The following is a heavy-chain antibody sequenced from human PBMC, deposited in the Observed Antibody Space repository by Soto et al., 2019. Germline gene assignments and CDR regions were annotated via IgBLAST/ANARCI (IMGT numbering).Heavy chain of an antibody. D-gene: IGHD3-22*01. CDR2: INAGNGNT. CDR1: GYTLTSYA. J-gene: IGHJ4*02. V-gene: IGHV1-3*01. CDR3: AREADYYDSSGYYDY. Sequence: ASVKVSCKASGYTLTSYAMLWVRQAPAQRLEWMGWINAGNGNTKYSQKFQGRVTITRDTSASTAYMELSSLRSEDTAVYYCAREADYYDSSGYYDYWGQGTLVTVSS.